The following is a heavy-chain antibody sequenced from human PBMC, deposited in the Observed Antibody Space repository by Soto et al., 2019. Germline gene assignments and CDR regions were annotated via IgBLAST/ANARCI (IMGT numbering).Heavy chain of an antibody. J-gene: IGHJ4*02. CDR3: ARRGYSSGWYYFDY. Sequence: AETLSLTCRVSGGSISSYYWSWIRQPPGKGLEWIGYILYSGSTNYSPALKSRVTISVDTSKNQFSLKLTSVTAADTAVYYCARRGYSSGWYYFDYWGQGTLVTVSS. D-gene: IGHD6-19*01. CDR2: ILYSGST. V-gene: IGHV4-59*01. CDR1: GGSISSYY.